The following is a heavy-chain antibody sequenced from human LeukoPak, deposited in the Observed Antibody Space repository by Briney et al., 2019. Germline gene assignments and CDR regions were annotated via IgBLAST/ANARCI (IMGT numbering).Heavy chain of an antibody. D-gene: IGHD3-22*01. Sequence: PSETLSLTCTVSGDSISSRSYYWGWIRQPPGKGLEWIGNIYYSGSTYYNPSLKSRVTMSVDTSKNQFSLKLSSVTAADTAVYYCASHSYYYDSSGYYTFDYWGQGTLVTVSS. V-gene: IGHV4-39*01. CDR1: GDSISSRSYY. J-gene: IGHJ4*02. CDR3: ASHSYYYDSSGYYTFDY. CDR2: IYYSGST.